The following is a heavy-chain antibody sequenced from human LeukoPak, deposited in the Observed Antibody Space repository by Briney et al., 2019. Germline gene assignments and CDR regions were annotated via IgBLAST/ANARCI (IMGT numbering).Heavy chain of an antibody. J-gene: IGHJ4*02. V-gene: IGHV3-23*01. CDR1: GXTFSSYA. CDR3: ARSDSSSWYTF. Sequence: GGSLRLSCAPSGXTFSSYALRWVRQAPGKGVEWVSPISGSGGSTYYADSVKGRFTISRDKSKNTLYLQMNRLRAEDTAVYYCARSDSSSWYTFWGQGTLVTVSP. CDR2: ISGSGGST. D-gene: IGHD6-13*01.